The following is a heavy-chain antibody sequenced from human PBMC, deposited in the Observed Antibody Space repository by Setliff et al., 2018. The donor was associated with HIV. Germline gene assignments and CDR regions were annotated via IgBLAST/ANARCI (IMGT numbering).Heavy chain of an antibody. CDR3: TRSNWGSTPDFDY. J-gene: IGHJ4*02. CDR1: GFTFGDYV. D-gene: IGHD7-27*01. V-gene: IGHV3-49*03. CDR2: IRSKAHGGTT. Sequence: GGSLRLSCITSGFTFGDYVMSWFRQAPGKGLEWVGFIRSKAHGGTTEYAASVEVRFIISRDDSKSIAYLQMNSLKTEDTAVYYCTRSNWGSTPDFDYWGQGTMVTVSS.